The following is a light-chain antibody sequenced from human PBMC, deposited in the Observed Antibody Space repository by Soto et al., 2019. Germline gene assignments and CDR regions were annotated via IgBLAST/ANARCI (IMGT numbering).Light chain of an antibody. J-gene: IGKJ1*01. Sequence: EMVMTQSPATLSVSPGERATLSFRASQSVNTNLACYQLKPGQAPRLLVYGASIRATGIPARFSGSGSGTEYSLTISSLQSEDFGVYFCQQYDKWWTFGQGTKV. CDR3: QQYDKWWT. CDR2: GAS. V-gene: IGKV3-15*01. CDR1: QSVNTN.